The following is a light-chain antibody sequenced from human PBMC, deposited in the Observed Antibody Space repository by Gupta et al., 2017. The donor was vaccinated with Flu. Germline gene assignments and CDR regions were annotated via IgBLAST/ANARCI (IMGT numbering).Light chain of an antibody. Sequence: GDRVTITCRASQTISSWLAWYQPKPWKAPKLLIYKASILETGVPSRFSGSESGTEFTLTISSLQPDDFATYYCQQYNTYPITFGQGTRLEIK. CDR1: QTISSW. V-gene: IGKV1-5*03. CDR2: KAS. CDR3: QQYNTYPIT. J-gene: IGKJ5*01.